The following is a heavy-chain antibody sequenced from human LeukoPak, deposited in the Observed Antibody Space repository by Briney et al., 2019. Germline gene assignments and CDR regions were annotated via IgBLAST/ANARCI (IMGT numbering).Heavy chain of an antibody. D-gene: IGHD7-27*01. V-gene: IGHV3-48*03. CDR1: GFTFSSYE. Sequence: GGSLRLSCAASGFTFSSYEMNWVRQAPGKGLEWVSYISSSGSTIYYADSVKGRFTISRDNSKNTLYLQMNSLRAEDTAVYYCAKRPHPGDFIPLYYFDYWGQGTLVTVSS. CDR2: ISSSGSTI. J-gene: IGHJ4*02. CDR3: AKRPHPGDFIPLYYFDY.